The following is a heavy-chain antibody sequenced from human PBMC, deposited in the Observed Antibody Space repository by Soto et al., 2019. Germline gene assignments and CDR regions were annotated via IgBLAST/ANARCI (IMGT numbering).Heavy chain of an antibody. V-gene: IGHV3-23*01. CDR2: ISGSGGST. D-gene: IGHD4-17*01. CDR1: GFTFSSYA. J-gene: IGHJ6*02. Sequence: GGSLRLSCAASGFTFSSYAMSWVRQAPGKGLEWVSAISGSGGSTYYADSVKGRFTISRDNSKNTLYLQMSSLRAEDTAVYYCVKATTRRPGNYYGMDVWGQGTTVTVSS. CDR3: VKATTRRPGNYYGMDV.